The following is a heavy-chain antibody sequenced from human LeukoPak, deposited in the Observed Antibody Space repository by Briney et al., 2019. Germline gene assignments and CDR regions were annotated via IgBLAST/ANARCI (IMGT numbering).Heavy chain of an antibody. CDR1: GGSISSYY. J-gene: IGHJ4*02. V-gene: IGHV4-59*08. CDR3: ARHVSGTVLSDY. Sequence: SETLSLTCTVSGGSISSYYWSWIRQPPGKGLEWIGYIYYSGSTNYNPSLKSRVTISVDTSKNQFSLKLSSVTAADTAVYYCARHVSGTVLSDYWGQGTLVTVSS. CDR2: IYYSGST. D-gene: IGHD2/OR15-2a*01.